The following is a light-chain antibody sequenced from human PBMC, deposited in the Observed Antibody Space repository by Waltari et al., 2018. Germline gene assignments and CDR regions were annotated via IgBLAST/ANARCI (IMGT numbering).Light chain of an antibody. V-gene: IGKV1-39*01. CDR2: GGS. CDR1: QSISTY. J-gene: IGKJ1*01. Sequence: DIQMTQSPSSLSASVGDRVTITCRASQSISTYLNWYQQRPGRAPNLLIYGGSNLQRGVPSRFSCSGSGTDFTLTIINLQPEDFATYYCQQSFTAPLWTFGQGTTVEVK. CDR3: QQSFTAPLWT.